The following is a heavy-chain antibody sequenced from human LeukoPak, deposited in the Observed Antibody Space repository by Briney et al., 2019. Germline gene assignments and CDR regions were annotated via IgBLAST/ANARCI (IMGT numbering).Heavy chain of an antibody. D-gene: IGHD6-13*01. J-gene: IGHJ4*02. Sequence: ASVKVSCKASGYTFTGYYMHWVRQAPGQGHEWMGWINPNSGGTNYAQKFQGRVTMTRDTSISTAYMELSRLRSDDTAVYYCARDLLAAAGTAVDYWGQGTLVTVSS. V-gene: IGHV1-2*02. CDR2: INPNSGGT. CDR1: GYTFTGYY. CDR3: ARDLLAAAGTAVDY.